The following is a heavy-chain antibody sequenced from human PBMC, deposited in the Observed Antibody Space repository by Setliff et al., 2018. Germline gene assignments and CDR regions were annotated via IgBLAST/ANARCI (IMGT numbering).Heavy chain of an antibody. J-gene: IGHJ5*02. D-gene: IGHD2-2*01. CDR3: VRDRHSFVVPPEEAWFDP. V-gene: IGHV1-18*01. Sequence: ASVKVSCKASGDSFSNYAISWVRQAPGQGLEWMAWISAYNGYIVYAQKFQGRVTITTDESTNTAYMELRSLTSDDTAIYYCVRDRHSFVVPPEEAWFDPWGQGTLVTVSS. CDR1: GDSFSNYA. CDR2: ISAYNGYI.